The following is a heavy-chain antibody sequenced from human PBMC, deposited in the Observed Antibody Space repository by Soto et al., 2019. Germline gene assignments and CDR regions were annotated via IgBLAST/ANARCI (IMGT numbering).Heavy chain of an antibody. CDR2: ISWNSGSI. Sequence: GGSLRLSCAASGFTFDDYAMHWVRQAPGKGLEWVSGISWNSGSIGYADSVKGRFTISRDNAKNSLYLQMNSLGAEDTALYYCAKDISYDFWSGYYNGNYFDYWGQGTLVTVS. CDR3: AKDISYDFWSGYYNGNYFDY. D-gene: IGHD3-3*01. V-gene: IGHV3-9*01. CDR1: GFTFDDYA. J-gene: IGHJ4*02.